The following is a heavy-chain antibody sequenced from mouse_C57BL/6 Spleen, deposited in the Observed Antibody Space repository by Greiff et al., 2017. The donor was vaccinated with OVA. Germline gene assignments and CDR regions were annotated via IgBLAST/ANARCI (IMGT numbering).Heavy chain of an antibody. CDR3: ARGSYYGSSYDAMDY. CDR1: GYTFTDYN. V-gene: IGHV1-18*01. Sequence: VQLKQSGPELVKPGASVKIPCKASGYTFTDYNMDWVKQSHGKSLEWIGDINPNNGGTIYNQKFKGKATLTVDKSSSTAYMELRSLTSEDTAVYYCARGSYYGSSYDAMDYWGQGTSVTVSS. CDR2: INPNNGGT. D-gene: IGHD1-1*01. J-gene: IGHJ4*01.